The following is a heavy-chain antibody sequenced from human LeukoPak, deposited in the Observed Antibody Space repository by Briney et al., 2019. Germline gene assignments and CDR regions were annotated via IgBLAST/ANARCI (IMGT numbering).Heavy chain of an antibody. D-gene: IGHD2-15*01. CDR2: NSLDDSDT. J-gene: IGHJ4*02. V-gene: IGHV5-51*01. CDR3: ARSGRLGYCSGVSCFRWDY. CDR1: GFSFTNYW. Sequence: GEALQIASKVSGFSFTNYWIGWVRPMPGKGLEWMGTNSLDDSDTKYSPSFQGQVTISADKSISTAYFQWSSLKASDTAMYYCARSGRLGYCSGVSCFRWDYWGQGTLVTVSS.